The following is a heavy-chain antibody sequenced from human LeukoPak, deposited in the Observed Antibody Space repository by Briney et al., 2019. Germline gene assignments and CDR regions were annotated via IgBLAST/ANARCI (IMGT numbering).Heavy chain of an antibody. D-gene: IGHD6-13*01. CDR1: GGSISSYY. Sequence: PSETLSLTCTVSGGSISSYYWSWIRQPPGKGLEWIGYIYYSGSTNYNPSLKSRVTISVDTSKNQFSLKLSSVTAADTAVYYCARDLIAAAGTDWFDPWGQGTLVTVS. CDR3: ARDLIAAAGTDWFDP. V-gene: IGHV4-59*01. CDR2: IYYSGST. J-gene: IGHJ5*02.